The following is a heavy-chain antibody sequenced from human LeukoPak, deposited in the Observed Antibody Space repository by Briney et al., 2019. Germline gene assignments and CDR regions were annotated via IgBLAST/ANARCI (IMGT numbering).Heavy chain of an antibody. Sequence: PSETLSLTCTVSGGSISGYYWSWSRQAPGKGVEWIGNLYYNRGAWFKSPLKSRVTTSVDTSKNEFSLKLSSVTAADTAVYYCARWSDCGGDCHILDYWGQGILVTVSS. CDR2: LYYNRGA. V-gene: IGHV4-59*01. CDR1: GGSISGYY. J-gene: IGHJ4*02. CDR3: ARWSDCGGDCHILDY. D-gene: IGHD2-21*02.